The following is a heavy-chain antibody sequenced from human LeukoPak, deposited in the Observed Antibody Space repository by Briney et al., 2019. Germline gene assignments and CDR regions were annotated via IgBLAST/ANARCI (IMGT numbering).Heavy chain of an antibody. CDR2: IIPIFGTA. J-gene: IGHJ4*02. D-gene: IGHD3-16*01. CDR1: GYTFTSYA. V-gene: IGHV1-69*13. Sequence: GASVKVSCKASGYTFTSYAMHWVRQAPGQGLEWMGGIIPIFGTANYAQKFQGRVTITADESTSTAYMELSSLRSEDTAVYYCARARLGPHSYFSFDYWGQGTLVTVSS. CDR3: ARARLGPHSYFSFDY.